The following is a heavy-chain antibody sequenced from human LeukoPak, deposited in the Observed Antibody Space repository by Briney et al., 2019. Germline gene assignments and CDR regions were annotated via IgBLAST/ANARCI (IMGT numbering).Heavy chain of an antibody. Sequence: PSETLSLTCAVYSGSFSGYYWSWLRQPPGKGLEWMGEINHSGSTNYNTSLESRVTISVDTSKNQFSLKLSSVTAADTAVYYCAREEALGSGSFDYWGQGTLVTVSS. CDR3: AREEALGSGSFDY. CDR1: SGSFSGYY. V-gene: IGHV4-34*01. D-gene: IGHD1-26*01. CDR2: INHSGST. J-gene: IGHJ4*02.